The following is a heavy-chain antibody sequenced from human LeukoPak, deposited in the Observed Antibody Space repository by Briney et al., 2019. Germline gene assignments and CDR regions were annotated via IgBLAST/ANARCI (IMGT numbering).Heavy chain of an antibody. V-gene: IGHV3-30*18. CDR2: ISHHGSNK. CDR1: GFTFNTYG. Sequence: PGGSLRLSCVASGFTFNTYGMNWVRQAPGKGLEWVAVISHHGSNKFYADSVKGRFTISRDNSNNMVYLQMNGLRAEDTAVYYCAKDSYYYDFWSGTDAFDIWGQGTMVTVSS. CDR3: AKDSYYYDFWSGTDAFDI. J-gene: IGHJ3*02. D-gene: IGHD3-3*01.